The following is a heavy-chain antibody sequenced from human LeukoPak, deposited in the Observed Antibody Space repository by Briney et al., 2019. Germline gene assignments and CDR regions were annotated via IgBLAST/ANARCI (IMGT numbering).Heavy chain of an antibody. V-gene: IGHV1-2*02. CDR3: AREKNPAPSYYYMDV. CDR2: INPNSGGT. CDR1: GYTFTRYY. J-gene: IGHJ6*03. Sequence: ASVKVSCKASGYTFTRYYMHWVRQAPGKGLEWMGWINPNSGGTNYAQKFQGRVTMTRDTSVSTAYMELSRLRSDDTAVYYCAREKNPAPSYYYMDVWGKGTTVTVSS. D-gene: IGHD2/OR15-2a*01.